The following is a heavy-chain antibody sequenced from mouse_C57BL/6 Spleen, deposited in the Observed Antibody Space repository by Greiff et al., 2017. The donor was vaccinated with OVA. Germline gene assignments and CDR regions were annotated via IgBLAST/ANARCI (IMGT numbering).Heavy chain of an antibody. CDR1: GYAFTNYL. V-gene: IGHV1-54*01. J-gene: IGHJ4*01. D-gene: IGHD2-4*01. CDR2: INPGSGGT. Sequence: QVHVKQSGAELVRPGTSVKVSCKASGYAFTNYLIEWVKQRPGQGLEWIGVINPGSGGTNYNEKFKGKATLTADKSSSTAYMQLSSLTSEDSAVYFCARRPYDYEGPRAMDYWGQGTSVTVSS. CDR3: ARRPYDYEGPRAMDY.